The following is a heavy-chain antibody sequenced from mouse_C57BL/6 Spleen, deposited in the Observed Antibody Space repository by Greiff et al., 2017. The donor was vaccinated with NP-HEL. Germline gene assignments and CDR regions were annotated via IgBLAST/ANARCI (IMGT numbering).Heavy chain of an antibody. J-gene: IGHJ2*01. V-gene: IGHV1-50*01. CDR2: IDPSDSYT. CDR3: ARRMVTPDY. D-gene: IGHD2-3*01. Sequence: QVQLQQPGAELVEPGASVKLSCKASGYTFTSYWMQWVKQRPGQGLEWIGEIDPSDSYTNYNQKFKGKATLTVDTSSSTAYMQLSSLTSEDSAVYYCARRMVTPDYWGQGTTLTVSS. CDR1: GYTFTSYW.